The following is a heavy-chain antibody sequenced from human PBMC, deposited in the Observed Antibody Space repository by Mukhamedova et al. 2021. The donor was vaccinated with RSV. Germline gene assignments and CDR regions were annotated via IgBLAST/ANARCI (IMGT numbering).Heavy chain of an antibody. CDR3: ARGASGCYLNFFDW. Sequence: GTNIDYADFVRGRFTLSRDNAKNSLLLQMNSLRADDTAVYYCARGASGCYLNFFDWWGQGTLVTVSS. CDR2: GTNI. V-gene: IGHV3-48*03. D-gene: IGHD2-15*01. J-gene: IGHJ4*02.